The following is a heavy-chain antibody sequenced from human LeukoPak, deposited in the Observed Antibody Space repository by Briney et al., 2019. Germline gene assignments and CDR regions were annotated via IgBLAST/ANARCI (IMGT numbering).Heavy chain of an antibody. V-gene: IGHV5-51*01. Sequence: GESLKISCKGSGYSFTSYWIGWVRQMPGKGLEWMGIIYPGGSDTRYSPSFQGQVTISADKSISTAYLQWSSLKASNTAMYYCARHGGSVTGYSSSWPDYWGQGTLVTVSS. CDR1: GYSFTSYW. J-gene: IGHJ4*02. CDR3: ARHGGSVTGYSSSWPDY. CDR2: IYPGGSDT. D-gene: IGHD6-13*01.